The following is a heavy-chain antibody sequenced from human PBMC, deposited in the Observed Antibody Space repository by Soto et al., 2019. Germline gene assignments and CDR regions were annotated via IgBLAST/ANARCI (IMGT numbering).Heavy chain of an antibody. J-gene: IGHJ6*02. Sequence: HGESLKISCKGSGYSFTSYWISWVRQMPGKGPEWMGRIDPIDSYTNYSPSFQGHVTISADKSISTAYLQWSSLKASDTAMYYCARRAHMSRRGETFSYYYYGMDVWGQGTTVTVSS. D-gene: IGHD3-16*01. CDR3: ARRAHMSRRGETFSYYYYGMDV. CDR1: GYSFTSYW. V-gene: IGHV5-10-1*01. CDR2: IDPIDSYT.